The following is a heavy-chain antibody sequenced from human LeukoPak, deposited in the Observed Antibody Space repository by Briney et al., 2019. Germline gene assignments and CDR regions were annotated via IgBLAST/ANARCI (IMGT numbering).Heavy chain of an antibody. CDR3: ARRLDLGSIVVVVAATGCFDY. CDR2: ISGSGGST. V-gene: IGHV3-23*01. CDR1: RFTFRSYA. Sequence: GGSLRLSCAASRFTFRSYAMSWVRQAPGKGLEWASSISGSGGSTYYADSVKGRFTISRDNSKNTLYLQMNSLRAEDTAIYYCARRLDLGSIVVVVAATGCFDYWGQGTLVTVSS. J-gene: IGHJ4*02. D-gene: IGHD2-15*01.